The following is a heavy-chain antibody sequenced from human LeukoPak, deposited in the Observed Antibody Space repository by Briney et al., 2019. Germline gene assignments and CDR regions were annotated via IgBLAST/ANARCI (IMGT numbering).Heavy chain of an antibody. J-gene: IGHJ5*02. Sequence: PGGSLRLSCAASGFTFSRYWMSWVRQAPGKGLEWVANIKQDGAEKYYVDSVKGRFTISRDNAKNSLFLQMNSLRAEDTAVYYCARSHWNYDNWFDPWGQGTLVTVSS. CDR2: IKQDGAEK. V-gene: IGHV3-7*02. CDR1: GFTFSRYW. D-gene: IGHD1-7*01. CDR3: ARSHWNYDNWFDP.